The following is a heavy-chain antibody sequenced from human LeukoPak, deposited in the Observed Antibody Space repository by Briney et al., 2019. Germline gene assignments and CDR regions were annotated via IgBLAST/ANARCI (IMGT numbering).Heavy chain of an antibody. Sequence: GASVKVSCKASGGTFSSYAISSVRQAPGQGLEWMGGIIPIFGTAKYAQKFQGRVTITADESTSTAYMELSSLRSEDTAVYYCARDPYGSGSYTPYNWFDPWGQGTLVTVSS. CDR1: GGTFSSYA. J-gene: IGHJ5*02. CDR2: IIPIFGTA. D-gene: IGHD3-10*01. V-gene: IGHV1-69*13. CDR3: ARDPYGSGSYTPYNWFDP.